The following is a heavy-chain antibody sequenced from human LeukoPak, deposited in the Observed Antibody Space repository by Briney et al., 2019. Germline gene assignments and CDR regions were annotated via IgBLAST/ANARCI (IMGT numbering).Heavy chain of an antibody. J-gene: IGHJ5*02. CDR1: GGTFSSYA. CDR3: ARGGDYYIHDNWFDP. Sequence: SVKVSCKASGGTFSSYAISWVRQAPGQGLEWMGGIIPIIGTANYAQKFQGRVTITADESTSTAYMELSSLRSEDTAVYYCARGGDYYIHDNWFDPWGQGTLVTVSS. D-gene: IGHD1-26*01. V-gene: IGHV1-69*13. CDR2: IIPIIGTA.